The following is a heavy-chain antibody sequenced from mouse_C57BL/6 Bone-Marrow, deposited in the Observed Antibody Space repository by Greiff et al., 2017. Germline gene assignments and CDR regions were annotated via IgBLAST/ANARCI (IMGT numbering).Heavy chain of an antibody. CDR3: AREEALRYFDV. V-gene: IGHV1-64*01. Sequence: QVQLQQPGAELVKPGASVKLSCKASGYTFTSYWMHWVKQRPGQGLEWIGMIHPNSGSTNYNEKLKSKATLTVDKSSSTAYMQLSSLTSEDSAVYYCAREEALRYFDVWGTGTTVTVSS. D-gene: IGHD3-2*02. CDR2: IHPNSGST. J-gene: IGHJ1*03. CDR1: GYTFTSYW.